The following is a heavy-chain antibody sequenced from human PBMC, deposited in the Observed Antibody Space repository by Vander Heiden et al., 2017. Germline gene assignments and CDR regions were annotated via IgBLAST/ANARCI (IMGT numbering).Heavy chain of an antibody. D-gene: IGHD5-12*01. V-gene: IGHV4-59*02. J-gene: IGHJ4*02. CDR1: GGSVNNYY. CDR2: IYSRGST. CDR3: ARGFSGYTFDS. Sequence: QVQLQESGPGLVKPSETLSLTCTVSGGSVNNYYWSWIRQPPGKGLEWIGFIYSRGSTNYLPSLKSRITISLDTSKNQFSLKLSSVTAADTAVYFCARGFSGYTFDSWGQGTLVTVSS.